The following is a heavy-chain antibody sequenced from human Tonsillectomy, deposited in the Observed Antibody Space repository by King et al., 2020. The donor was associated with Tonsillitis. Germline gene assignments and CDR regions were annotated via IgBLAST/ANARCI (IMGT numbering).Heavy chain of an antibody. V-gene: IGHV4-59*01. CDR2: IYYSGSP. D-gene: IGHD5-12*01. CDR3: AREVAGFDYYYMDV. J-gene: IGHJ6*03. Sequence: QVQLQESGPGLVKPSETLSLTCTVSGGSISSYYWSWIRQPPGKGLEWIGYIYYSGSPNYNPSLKSRVTISVDTSKNQFSLKLRSVTAADTAVYYCAREVAGFDYYYMDVWGKGTTVTVSS. CDR1: GGSISSYY.